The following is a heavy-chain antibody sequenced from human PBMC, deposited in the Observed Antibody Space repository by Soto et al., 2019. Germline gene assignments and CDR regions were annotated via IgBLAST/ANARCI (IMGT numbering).Heavy chain of an antibody. CDR2: INWNGGSK. V-gene: IGHV3-20*04. D-gene: IGHD3-10*01. CDR1: GFTFDDYG. CDR3: ARDWGLYYGSGSYYRPSDY. Sequence: SGGSLRLSCAASGFTFDDYGMRWVRQAPGKGLEWVSGINWNGGSKGYADSVKGRFTISRDNAKNSLYLQMNSLRAEDTAVYYCARDWGLYYGSGSYYRPSDYWGQGTLVTVSS. J-gene: IGHJ4*02.